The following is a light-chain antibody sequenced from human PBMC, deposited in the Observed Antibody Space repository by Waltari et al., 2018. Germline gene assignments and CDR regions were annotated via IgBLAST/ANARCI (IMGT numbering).Light chain of an antibody. CDR3: QSFDTSLGVL. V-gene: IGLV1-40*01. J-gene: IGLJ2*01. CDR2: GNL. Sequence: QSALTQPPSVSGAPGQRVTISCTGSSSNMGAGYDVNWYQQLPGTAPKLLIYGNLYPPSGVPDRFSSPKSGTSASLAIIGLQAEDEGSYYCQSFDTSLGVLFGGGTKLTVL. CDR1: SSNMGAGYD.